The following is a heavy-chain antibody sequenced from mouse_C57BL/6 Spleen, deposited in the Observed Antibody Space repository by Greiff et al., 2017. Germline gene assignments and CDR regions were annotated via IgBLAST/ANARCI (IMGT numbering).Heavy chain of an antibody. Sequence: QVQLQQPGAELVRPGSSVKLSCKASGYTFTSYWMHWVKQRPIQGLEWIGNIDPSDSETHYNQKFKDKATLTVDKSSSTAYMQLSSLTSEDSAVYYCARGNYEYDYYAMDYWGQGTSVTVSS. J-gene: IGHJ4*01. V-gene: IGHV1-52*01. D-gene: IGHD2-4*01. CDR2: IDPSDSET. CDR1: GYTFTSYW. CDR3: ARGNYEYDYYAMDY.